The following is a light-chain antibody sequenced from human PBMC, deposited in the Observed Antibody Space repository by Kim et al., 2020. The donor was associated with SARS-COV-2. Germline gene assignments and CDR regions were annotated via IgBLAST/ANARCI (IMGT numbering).Light chain of an antibody. CDR3: QQHDSSPRT. V-gene: IGKV3-20*01. CDR1: QSRSSTY. Sequence: EIVLTQSPGTLSLSPGERATLSCRASQSRSSTYLAWYQQKPGQAPRLLIYGASSRAPGIPGRFSGSGSGTDFTLTISRLQPEDFGIYYCQQHDSSPRTFGQGTKVDIK. J-gene: IGKJ1*01. CDR2: GAS.